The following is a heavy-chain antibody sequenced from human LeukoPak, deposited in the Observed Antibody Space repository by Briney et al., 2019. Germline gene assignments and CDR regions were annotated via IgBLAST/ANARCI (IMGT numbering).Heavy chain of an antibody. V-gene: IGHV5-51*01. CDR2: IYPGDSDT. Sequence: GESLKTSSKGSGYSFPSYWIGWVRQMPGKGLEWMGMIYPGDSDTRYSPSFQGQVTVSVDKSISIAYLQWSSLKASDSAMYYCARDGVMSTVDLWDQGTMVTVSS. J-gene: IGHJ3*01. CDR3: ARDGVMSTVDL. CDR1: GYSFPSYW. D-gene: IGHD5/OR15-5a*01.